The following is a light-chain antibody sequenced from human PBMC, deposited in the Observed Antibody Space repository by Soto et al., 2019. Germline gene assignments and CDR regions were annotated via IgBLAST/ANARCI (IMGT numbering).Light chain of an antibody. Sequence: QSVLTQPASVSGSPGQSITISCTGARTDVDGHDYVSWYQQHPGQAPKLMIFDVHNRPSGVSSRFSGSKSGDTASLTISGLQAEDDGDYYCSSYTASAPFYVVGTGTKVTV. J-gene: IGLJ1*01. CDR3: SSYTASAPFYV. CDR1: RTDVDGHDY. CDR2: DVH. V-gene: IGLV2-14*03.